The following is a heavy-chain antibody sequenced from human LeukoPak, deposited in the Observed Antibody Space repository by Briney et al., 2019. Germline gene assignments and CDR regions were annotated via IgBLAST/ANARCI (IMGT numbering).Heavy chain of an antibody. CDR1: GFTFSSYW. V-gene: IGHV3-74*01. CDR2: INNDGSIT. J-gene: IGHJ5*02. Sequence: GGSLRLSCAASGFTFSSYWMHWVRQAPEMGLVWVSRINNDGSITSYADSVKGRFTISRDNAKNTLYLQMNSLRAEDTAVYYCAKDRYGDFYNWFDPWGQGTLVTVSS. D-gene: IGHD4-17*01. CDR3: AKDRYGDFYNWFDP.